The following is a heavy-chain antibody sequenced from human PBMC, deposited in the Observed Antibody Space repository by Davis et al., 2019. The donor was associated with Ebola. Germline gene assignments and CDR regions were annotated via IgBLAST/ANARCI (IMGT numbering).Heavy chain of an antibody. V-gene: IGHV1-2*04. CDR1: GYTFTSYY. Sequence: ASVKVSCKASGYTFTSYYMHWVRQAPGQGLEWMGWINPNSGGTNYAQKFQGWVTMTRDTSISTAYMELSRLRSDDTAVYYCAGGTMVRGVYYYGMDVWGQGTTVTVSS. CDR2: INPNSGGT. D-gene: IGHD3-10*01. J-gene: IGHJ6*02. CDR3: AGGTMVRGVYYYGMDV.